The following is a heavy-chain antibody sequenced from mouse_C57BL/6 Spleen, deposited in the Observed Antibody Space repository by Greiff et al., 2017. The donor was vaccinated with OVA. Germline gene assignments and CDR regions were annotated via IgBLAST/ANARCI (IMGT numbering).Heavy chain of an antibody. CDR2: IGPGSGST. CDR3: ARSGGSSYGVYAMDY. Sequence: QVQLQQSGAELVKPGASVKISCKASGYTFTDYYINWVKQRPGQGLEWIGKIGPGSGSTYYNEQFKGKATLTADKSSSTAYMQLSSLTSEDSAVYFCARSGGSSYGVYAMDYWGQGTSVTVSS. J-gene: IGHJ4*01. V-gene: IGHV1-77*01. CDR1: GYTFTDYY. D-gene: IGHD1-1*01.